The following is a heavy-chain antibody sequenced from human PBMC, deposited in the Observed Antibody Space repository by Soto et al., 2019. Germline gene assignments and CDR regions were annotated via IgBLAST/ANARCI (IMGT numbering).Heavy chain of an antibody. J-gene: IGHJ4*02. D-gene: IGHD4-17*01. CDR3: ARRGDYSYYFDY. Sequence: PSETLSLTCTVSGGSISSSSYYWGWIRQPPGKGLEWIGSIYYSGSTYYNPSLKSRVTISVDTSKNQFSLKLSSVTAADTAVYNCARRGDYSYYFDYWGQGTLVTVSS. V-gene: IGHV4-39*07. CDR1: GGSISSSSYY. CDR2: IYYSGST.